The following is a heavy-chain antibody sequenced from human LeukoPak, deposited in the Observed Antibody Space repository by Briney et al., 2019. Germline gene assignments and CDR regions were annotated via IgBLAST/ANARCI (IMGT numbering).Heavy chain of an antibody. V-gene: IGHV3-48*03. Sequence: PGGSLRLSCAASGFTFSSYEMNWVRQAPGKGLEWVSYISSSGSTIYYADSVKGRFTISRDNAKNSLYLQMNSLRAEDTAVYYCARVGLGASLDDFDIWGQGTMVTVSS. J-gene: IGHJ3*02. CDR2: ISSSGSTI. CDR3: ARVGLGASLDDFDI. D-gene: IGHD3-10*01. CDR1: GFTFSSYE.